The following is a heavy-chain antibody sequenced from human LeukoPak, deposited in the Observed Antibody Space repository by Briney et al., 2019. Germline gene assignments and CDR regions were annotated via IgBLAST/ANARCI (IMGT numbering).Heavy chain of an antibody. CDR3: AREEGVEAAFDY. D-gene: IGHD2-15*01. CDR1: GGSVSSGSYY. V-gene: IGHV4-61*01. J-gene: IGHJ4*02. CDR2: IHYSGST. Sequence: SETLSLTCTVSGGSVSSGSYYWSWIRQPPGEGLEWIGYIHYSGSTNYNPSLKSRVTISVDTSKNQFSLKLSSVTAADTAVYYCAREEGVEAAFDYWGQGTLVTVSS.